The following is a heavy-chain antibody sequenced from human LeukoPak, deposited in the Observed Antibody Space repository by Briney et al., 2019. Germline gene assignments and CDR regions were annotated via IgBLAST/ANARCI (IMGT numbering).Heavy chain of an antibody. CDR3: ARGHGGHSSSWYVDWFDP. CDR1: GGTFSSYA. V-gene: IGHV1-69*06. Sequence: ASVKVSCKASGGTFSSYAISWVRQALGQGLEWMGGIIPIFGTANYAQKFQGRVTITADKSTSSAYMELSSLRSEDTAVYYCARGHGGHSSSWYVDWFDPWGQGTLVTVSS. CDR2: IIPIFGTA. J-gene: IGHJ5*02. D-gene: IGHD6-13*01.